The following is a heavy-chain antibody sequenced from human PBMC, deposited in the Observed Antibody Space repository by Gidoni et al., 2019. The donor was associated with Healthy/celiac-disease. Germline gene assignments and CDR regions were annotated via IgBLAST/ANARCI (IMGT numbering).Heavy chain of an antibody. CDR2: ISAYNGNT. D-gene: IGHD6-13*01. CDR1: SSTFTSYG. Sequence: QSQLVQSGAEVKKPGASVQVSCKASSSTFTSYGIGWVRQAPGQGLEWMGWISAYNGNTNYAQKLQGRVTMATDTSTSTAYMELRSLRSDGTAVYYCARDRRYSSTTRAVDYWGQGTLVTVSS. J-gene: IGHJ4*02. V-gene: IGHV1-18*01. CDR3: ARDRRYSSTTRAVDY.